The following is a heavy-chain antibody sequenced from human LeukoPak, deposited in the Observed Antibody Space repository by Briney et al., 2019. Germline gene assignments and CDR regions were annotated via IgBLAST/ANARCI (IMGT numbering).Heavy chain of an antibody. CDR2: ISSSSSYI. CDR1: GFTFSTYS. D-gene: IGHD3-22*01. CDR3: ARDKSGHYDTSGVYYFDC. V-gene: IGHV3-21*01. J-gene: IGHJ4*02. Sequence: GGSLRLSCAASGFTFSTYSMNWVRQAPGEGLEWVSSISSSSSYIYYADSVKGRFTISRDNAKNSLYLQMNSLRAEDTAIYYCARDKSGHYDTSGVYYFDCWGQGTLVTVSS.